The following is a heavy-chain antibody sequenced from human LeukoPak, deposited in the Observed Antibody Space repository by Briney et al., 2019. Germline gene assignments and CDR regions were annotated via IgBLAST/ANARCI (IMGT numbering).Heavy chain of an antibody. CDR3: ARVRRRYYFDY. V-gene: IGHV3-30-3*01. J-gene: IGHJ4*02. CDR2: ISYDGSNK. CDR1: GFTFSSYA. Sequence: PGGSLRLSCAASGFTFSSYAMHWVRQAPGKGLEWVAVISYDGSNKYYADSVKGRFTISRDNSKNTLYLQMNSLRAEDTAVYYCARVRRRYYFDYWGQGTLVTVSS.